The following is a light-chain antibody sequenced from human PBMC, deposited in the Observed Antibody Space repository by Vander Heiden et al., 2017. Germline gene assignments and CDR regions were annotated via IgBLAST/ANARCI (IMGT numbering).Light chain of an antibody. V-gene: IGLV1-40*01. CDR1: SSNTGAGYD. CDR3: QSYDTSLIGWV. CDR2: DNN. Sequence: QSVLTQPPSVSGAPGQRVTMSCTGSSSNTGAGYDVHWSQQLPGAAPKHLISDNNNRPSGVPDRFSGSKSGTSASLAITGLQAEDEADYYCQSYDTSLIGWVFGGGTKLTVL. J-gene: IGLJ3*02.